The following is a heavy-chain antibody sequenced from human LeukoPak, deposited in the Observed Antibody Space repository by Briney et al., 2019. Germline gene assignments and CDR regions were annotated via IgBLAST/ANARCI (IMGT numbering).Heavy chain of an antibody. CDR3: ARMDTAMVEGP. J-gene: IGHJ5*02. Sequence: PSETLSLTCTVSGYSISSGYSWGWIRQPPGKGLEWIGSISHSGSTYYNPSLKRRVTISVDTSKNQLSLQLSSVTAADTAVYYCARMDTAMVEGPWGQGTLVTVSS. CDR1: GYSISSGYS. D-gene: IGHD5-18*01. V-gene: IGHV4-38-2*02. CDR2: ISHSGST.